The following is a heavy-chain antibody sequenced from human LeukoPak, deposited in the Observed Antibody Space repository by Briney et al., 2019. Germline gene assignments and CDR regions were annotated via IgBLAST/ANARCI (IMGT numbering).Heavy chain of an antibody. CDR1: GFTFSSYG. CDR2: ISYDGSNK. J-gene: IGHJ4*02. V-gene: IGHV3-30*18. CDR3: AKDRREQRGDYGSGDNAPMRY. D-gene: IGHD3-10*01. Sequence: GGSLRLSCAASGFTFSSYGMHWVRQAPGKGLEWVAVISYDGSNKYYADSVKGRFTISRDNSKNTLYLQMNSVRAEDTAVYYCAKDRREQRGDYGSGDNAPMRYWGQGTLVTVSS.